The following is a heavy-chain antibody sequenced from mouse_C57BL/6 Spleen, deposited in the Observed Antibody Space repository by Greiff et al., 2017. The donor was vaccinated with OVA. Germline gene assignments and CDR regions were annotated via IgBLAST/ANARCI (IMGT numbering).Heavy chain of an antibody. Sequence: QVQLQQSGPELVKPGASVKISCKASGYAFSSYWMNWVKQRPGKGLEWIGRIYPGDGDTNYNGKFKGKATLTADKSSSTAYMQLSSLTSEDSAVYFCARGLTVTSFDYWGQGTTLTVSS. CDR2: IYPGDGDT. CDR1: GYAFSSYW. J-gene: IGHJ2*01. CDR3: ARGLTVTSFDY. D-gene: IGHD4-1*01. V-gene: IGHV1-82*01.